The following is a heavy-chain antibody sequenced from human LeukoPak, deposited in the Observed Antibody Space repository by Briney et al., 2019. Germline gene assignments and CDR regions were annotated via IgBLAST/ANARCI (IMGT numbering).Heavy chain of an antibody. J-gene: IGHJ4*02. CDR2: TRSKVYGGTT. CDR3: TRAQTEAGAKYYFDY. V-gene: IGHV3-49*04. Sequence: GRSLRLSCTASGFTLGDYALNWVRQAPGKGLEGVGFTRSKVYGGTTEYAASVKGRFTISRDDSKSIAYLQMNRLKTEDTAVYYCTRAQTEAGAKYYFDYWGQGTLVTVSS. CDR1: GFTLGDYA.